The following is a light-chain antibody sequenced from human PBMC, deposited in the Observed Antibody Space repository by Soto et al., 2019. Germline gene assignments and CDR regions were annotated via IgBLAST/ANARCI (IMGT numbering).Light chain of an antibody. J-gene: IGLJ1*01. Sequence: QSVLTQPASVSGSPGQSITISCTGTSSDVGGYNFVSWYQQHPGKAPKLMIYEVSNRPSGVSNRFSGSKSGNTASLTISGVQAEDEGYYLFNFYTSRRNPPYILGTGTKVTVL. V-gene: IGLV2-14*01. CDR2: EVS. CDR1: SSDVGGYNF. CDR3: NFYTSRRNPPYI.